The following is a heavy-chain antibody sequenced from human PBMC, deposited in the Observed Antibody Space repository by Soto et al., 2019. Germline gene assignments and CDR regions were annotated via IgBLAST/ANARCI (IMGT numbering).Heavy chain of an antibody. Sequence: GESLKISCKGSGYSFTSYWIGWVRQMPGKGLEWMGIIYPGDSDTRYSPSFQGQVTISADKSISTAYLQWSSLKASDTAMYYCARHKITMVRGVIITPYYYYYGMDVWGQGTTVTVSS. CDR1: GYSFTSYW. D-gene: IGHD3-10*01. CDR2: IYPGDSDT. V-gene: IGHV5-51*01. CDR3: ARHKITMVRGVIITPYYYYYGMDV. J-gene: IGHJ6*02.